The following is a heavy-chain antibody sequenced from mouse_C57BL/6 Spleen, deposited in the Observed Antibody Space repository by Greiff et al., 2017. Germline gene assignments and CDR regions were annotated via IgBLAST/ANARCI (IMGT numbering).Heavy chain of an antibody. V-gene: IGHV1-80*01. J-gene: IGHJ4*01. D-gene: IGHD2-4*01. CDR3: ARVGDYDYYYYAMDY. CDR2: IYPGDGDT. Sequence: VQLHQSGAELVKPGASVKISCKASGYAFSSYWMNWVKQRPGKGLEGFGQIYPGDGDTNYNGKFKGKATLTADKSSSTAYMQLSSLTSEDSAVYFCARVGDYDYYYYAMDYWGQGTSVTVSS. CDR1: GYAFSSYW.